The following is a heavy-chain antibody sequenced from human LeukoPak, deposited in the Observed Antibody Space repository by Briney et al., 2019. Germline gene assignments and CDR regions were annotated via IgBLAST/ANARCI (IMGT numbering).Heavy chain of an antibody. D-gene: IGHD1-26*01. J-gene: IGHJ4*02. V-gene: IGHV4-30-4*08. Sequence: KTSETLSLTCTVSGGSISSGDYYWSWIRQPPGKGLEWIGYIYYSGSTYYNPSLKSRVTISVDTSKNQFSLKLSSVTAADTAVYYCARGLVGALHDYWGQGTLVTVSS. CDR2: IYYSGST. CDR1: GGSISSGDYY. CDR3: ARGLVGALHDY.